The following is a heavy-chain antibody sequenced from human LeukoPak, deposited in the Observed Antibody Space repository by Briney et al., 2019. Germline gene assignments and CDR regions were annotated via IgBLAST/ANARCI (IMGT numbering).Heavy chain of an antibody. J-gene: IGHJ4*02. D-gene: IGHD3-10*01. CDR3: AKDGTYYYGSGGYCFDY. Sequence: PGGSLRLSCAASGFTFSSYGMHWVRQAPGKGLEWVAFIRYDGSNKYYADSVKGRFTISRDNSKNTLYLQMNSLRAEDTAVYYCAKDGTYYYGSGGYCFDYWGQGTLVTVSS. CDR1: GFTFSSYG. CDR2: IRYDGSNK. V-gene: IGHV3-30*02.